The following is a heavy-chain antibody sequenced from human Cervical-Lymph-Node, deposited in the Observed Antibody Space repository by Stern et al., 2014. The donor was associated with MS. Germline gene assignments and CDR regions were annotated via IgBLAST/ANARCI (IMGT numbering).Heavy chain of an antibody. CDR2: ISSYNGNQ. Sequence: LHLVESGAEGKKPGASVKVSCKASGYTFTSYGISWVRQTPGQALEWIGWISSYNGNQNDAQKLQVSVTMTTDTSTSTAYMELRSLRSDDTAVYYCARGLLGSENAFDIWGQGTMVTVSS. CDR3: ARGLLGSENAFDI. CDR1: GYTFTSYG. V-gene: IGHV1-18*01. D-gene: IGHD2-15*01. J-gene: IGHJ3*02.